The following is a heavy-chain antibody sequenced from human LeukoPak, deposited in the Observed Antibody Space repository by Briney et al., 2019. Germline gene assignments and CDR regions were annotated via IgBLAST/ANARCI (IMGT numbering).Heavy chain of an antibody. V-gene: IGHV3-33*06. CDR2: TWFDGSKK. D-gene: IGHD2-21*02. J-gene: IGHJ4*02. Sequence: PGRSLRLSCAASEFTFSSYGMHWVRQAAGKGLEWVAVTWFDGSKKYYADSVKGRFTISRDNSRNTLYLQMNSLRAEDTAVYHCAKGGSGGDWARIDYWGQGTLVTVSS. CDR3: AKGGSGGDWARIDY. CDR1: EFTFSSYG.